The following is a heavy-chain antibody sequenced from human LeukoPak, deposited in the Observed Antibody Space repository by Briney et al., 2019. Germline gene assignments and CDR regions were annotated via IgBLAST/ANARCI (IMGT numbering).Heavy chain of an antibody. V-gene: IGHV3-48*04. D-gene: IGHD3-10*02. Sequence: GGSLRLSCAASGFTFSSYGMTWVRQAPGKGMEWVSYISSSGSTIYYADSVKGRFTISRDNAKNSLYLQMNSLRAEDTAVYYCAELGITMIGGVWGKGTTVTISS. CDR1: GFTFSSYG. J-gene: IGHJ6*04. CDR2: ISSSGSTI. CDR3: AELGITMIGGV.